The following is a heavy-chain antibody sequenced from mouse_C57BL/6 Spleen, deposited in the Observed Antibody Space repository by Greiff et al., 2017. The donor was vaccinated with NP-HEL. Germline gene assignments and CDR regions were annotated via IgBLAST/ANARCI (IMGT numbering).Heavy chain of an antibody. J-gene: IGHJ2*01. D-gene: IGHD1-2*01. CDR3: ARRRTTAFDD. CDR1: GYTFTDYY. Sequence: EVQLQQSGPVLVKPGASVKMSCKASGYTFTDYYMNWVKQSHGKSLEWIGVINPYNGGTSYNQKFKGKATLTVDKSSSTAYMELNSLTSEDSAVYYCARRRTTAFDDWGQGTTLTVSS. V-gene: IGHV1-19*01. CDR2: INPYNGGT.